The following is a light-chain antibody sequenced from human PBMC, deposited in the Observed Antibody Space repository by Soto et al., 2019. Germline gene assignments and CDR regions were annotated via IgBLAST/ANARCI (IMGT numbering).Light chain of an antibody. J-gene: IGLJ1*01. CDR2: XVS. CDR3: SSYTSSSTPYV. V-gene: IGLV2-14*01. CDR1: SSDVGGYNY. Sequence: QSVLTQPASVSGSPGQSITISCXGTSSDVGGYNYVSWYQQHPGKAPKXMXXXVSNRPSGVSNRFSGSKSGNTASLTISGLQAEDEADYYCSSYTSSSTPYVFGTGTKVTVL.